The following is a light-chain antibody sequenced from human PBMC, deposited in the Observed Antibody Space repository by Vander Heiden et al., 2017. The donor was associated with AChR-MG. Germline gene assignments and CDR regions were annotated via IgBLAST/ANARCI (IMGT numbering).Light chain of an antibody. J-gene: IGKJ1*01. V-gene: IGKV1-5*03. CDR1: QSISSW. CDR2: KAS. CDR3: QQDNSYPRT. Sequence: DIQMTQSPSTLSASVGDRVTITCRASQSISSWLAWYQQKPGKAPKLLIYKASSLESGVPSRFSGSGSGTEFTLTISSLQPDDFATYYYQQDNSYPRTFGQGTKVEIK.